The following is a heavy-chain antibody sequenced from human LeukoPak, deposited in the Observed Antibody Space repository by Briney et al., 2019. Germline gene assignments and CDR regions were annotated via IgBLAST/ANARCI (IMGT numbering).Heavy chain of an antibody. Sequence: GASVKVSCKASGYALTTYDINWVRQATGQGPEWMGWMNPNSGNTGYTQNFQGRVTMTRNTSISTAYMELSSLKSEDTAVYYCARGRGSGHKENWFDPWGQGTLVTVSS. D-gene: IGHD6-19*01. CDR1: GYALTTYD. J-gene: IGHJ5*02. V-gene: IGHV1-8*01. CDR3: ARGRGSGHKENWFDP. CDR2: MNPNSGNT.